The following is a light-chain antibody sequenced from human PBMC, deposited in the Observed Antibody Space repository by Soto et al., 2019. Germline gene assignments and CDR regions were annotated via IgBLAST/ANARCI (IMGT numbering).Light chain of an antibody. CDR2: GAS. Sequence: SVLTQSPGTLSLSPRERATLSCRASQSVSSSYLAWYQQKPGQAPRLLIYGASSRATGIPDRFSGSGSGTDFTLTISRLEPEDFAVYYCQQYGRTFGQGTKVDIK. CDR3: QQYGRT. J-gene: IGKJ1*01. V-gene: IGKV3-20*01. CDR1: QSVSSSY.